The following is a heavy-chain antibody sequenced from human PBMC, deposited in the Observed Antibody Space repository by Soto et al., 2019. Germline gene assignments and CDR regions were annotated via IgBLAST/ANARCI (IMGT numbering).Heavy chain of an antibody. Sequence: PGGSLRLSCAASGFTFSSYAMSWVRQAPGKGLEWVSAISGSGGSTYYADSVKGRFTISRDNSKNTLYLQMNSLRAEDTAVYYCAKDGPENSDSFYYLDYWGQGTLVTVSS. CDR1: GFTFSSYA. J-gene: IGHJ4*02. D-gene: IGHD4-4*01. CDR2: ISGSGGST. V-gene: IGHV3-23*01. CDR3: AKDGPENSDSFYYLDY.